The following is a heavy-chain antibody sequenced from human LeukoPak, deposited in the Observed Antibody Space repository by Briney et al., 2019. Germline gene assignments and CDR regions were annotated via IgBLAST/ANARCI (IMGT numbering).Heavy chain of an antibody. CDR3: AKLGGRPDDY. Sequence: GRSLRLSCAASGFTFDDYAMHWVRQAPGKGLEWVSGISWNSGSIGYADSVKGRFTISRDNAKNSLYLQMNSLRAEDTALYYCAKLGGRPDDYWGQGTLVTVSS. J-gene: IGHJ4*02. CDR1: GFTFDDYA. CDR2: ISWNSGSI. D-gene: IGHD1-26*01. V-gene: IGHV3-9*01.